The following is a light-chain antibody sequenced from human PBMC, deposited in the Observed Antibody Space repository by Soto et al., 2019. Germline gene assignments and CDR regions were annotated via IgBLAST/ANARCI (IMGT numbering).Light chain of an antibody. V-gene: IGKV3-20*01. CDR1: QSVSSNS. Sequence: EIVLTQSPGTLSLSPGERATLSCRASQSVSSNSLAWYQQKPGQAPRLLIYGVSSRATGIPDRFSGRGSGTDFTLTISKLEPEDCAVYYCQQYGSSPFTFGPGTKVDIK. J-gene: IGKJ3*01. CDR3: QQYGSSPFT. CDR2: GVS.